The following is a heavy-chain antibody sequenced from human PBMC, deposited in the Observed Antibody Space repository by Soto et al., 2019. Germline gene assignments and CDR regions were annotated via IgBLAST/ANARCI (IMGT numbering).Heavy chain of an antibody. Sequence: RGSLRLSCAASGFTFSSYAMHWVRQAPGKGLEYVSAISSNGGSTYYANSVKGRFTISRDNSKNTLYLQMGSLRAEDMAVYYCAREIGYCSGGSCSLYAFDIWGQGTMVTVSS. D-gene: IGHD2-15*01. J-gene: IGHJ3*02. CDR3: AREIGYCSGGSCSLYAFDI. CDR1: GFTFSSYA. V-gene: IGHV3-64*01. CDR2: ISSNGGST.